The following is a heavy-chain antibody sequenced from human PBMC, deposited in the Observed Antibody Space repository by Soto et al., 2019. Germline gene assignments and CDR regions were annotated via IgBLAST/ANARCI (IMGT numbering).Heavy chain of an antibody. CDR3: ARPMVVAAPYGMDV. V-gene: IGHV3-30-3*01. CDR1: GFTFSSYA. J-gene: IGHJ6*02. CDR2: ISYDGSNK. Sequence: QVQLVESGGGVVQPGRSLRLSCAASGFTFSSYAMHWVRQAPGKGLEWVAVISYDGSNKYYADSVKGRFTISRDNSKNTLYLQMNSLRAEDTAVYYCARPMVVAAPYGMDVWGQGTTVTVSS. D-gene: IGHD2-15*01.